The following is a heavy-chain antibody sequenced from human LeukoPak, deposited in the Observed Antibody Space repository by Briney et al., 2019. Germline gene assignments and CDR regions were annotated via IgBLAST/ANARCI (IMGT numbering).Heavy chain of an antibody. Sequence: MHWVRQAPGKGLEWMAFIRSDGSNKYYADSVKGRFTISRDSSKNTLYLQMNSLRAEDTAVYYCARILDSAWGELGYWGQGTLVTVSS. D-gene: IGHD6-19*01. CDR3: ARILDSAWGELGY. V-gene: IGHV3-30*02. J-gene: IGHJ4*02. CDR2: IRSDGSNK.